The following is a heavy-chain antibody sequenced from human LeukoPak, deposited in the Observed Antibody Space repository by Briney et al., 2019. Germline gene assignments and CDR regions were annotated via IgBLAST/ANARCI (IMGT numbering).Heavy chain of an antibody. CDR2: LYSGGSA. V-gene: IGHV3-53*01. D-gene: IGHD4-23*01. CDR3: ARTTVESGRYDAFDI. CDR1: GFTVSSNY. J-gene: IGHJ3*02. Sequence: HPGGSLRLSRAASGFTVSSNYMSWVRQASEKGLEWVSILYSGGSAYYADSVEGRFTISRDNSKNTLYLQMNSLRVEDTAVYYCARTTVESGRYDAFDIWGQGTLVSVSS.